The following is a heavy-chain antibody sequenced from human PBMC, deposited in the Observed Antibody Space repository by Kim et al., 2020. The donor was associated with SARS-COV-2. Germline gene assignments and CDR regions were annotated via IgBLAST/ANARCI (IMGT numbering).Heavy chain of an antibody. V-gene: IGHV3-30*04. CDR3: ARRSSSWDSEGAFDI. CDR1: GFTFSSYA. J-gene: IGHJ3*02. D-gene: IGHD6-13*01. Sequence: GGSLRLSCAASGFTFSSYAMHWVRQAPGKGLEWVAVISYDGSNKYYADSVKGRFTISRDNSKNTLYLQMNSLRAEDTAVYYCARRSSSWDSEGAFDIWGQGTMVTVSS. CDR2: ISYDGSNK.